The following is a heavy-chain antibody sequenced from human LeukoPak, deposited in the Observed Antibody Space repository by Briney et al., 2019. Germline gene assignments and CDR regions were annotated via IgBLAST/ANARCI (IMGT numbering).Heavy chain of an antibody. CDR1: GFTFSDYY. D-gene: IGHD2-2*01. Sequence: GGSLRLSCAASGFTFSDYYMSWIRQAPGKGLEWVSYISSRGSTIYYADSVKGRFTISRDNAKNSLYLQMNSLRAEDTAVYYCARRWCSSTSCDYYYGMDVWGQGTTVTVSS. V-gene: IGHV3-11*01. J-gene: IGHJ6*02. CDR2: ISSRGSTI. CDR3: ARRWCSSTSCDYYYGMDV.